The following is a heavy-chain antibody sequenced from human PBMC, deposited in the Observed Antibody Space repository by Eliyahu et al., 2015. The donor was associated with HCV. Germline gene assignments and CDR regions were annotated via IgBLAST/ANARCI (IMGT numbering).Heavy chain of an antibody. CDR1: GFTFXXYX. CDR2: ISSSSSYI. J-gene: IGHJ5*02. V-gene: IGHV3-21*01. D-gene: IGHD3-22*01. Sequence: EVQLVESGGGLVKPGGSLRLSCAASGFTFXXYXXXWVRQAPGKGLEWVSSISSSSSYIYYADSVKGRFTISRDNAKNSLYLQMNSLRAEDTAVYYCARGGGDYYDSSGYHSSWFDPWGQGTLVTVSS. CDR3: ARGGGDYYDSSGYHSSWFDP.